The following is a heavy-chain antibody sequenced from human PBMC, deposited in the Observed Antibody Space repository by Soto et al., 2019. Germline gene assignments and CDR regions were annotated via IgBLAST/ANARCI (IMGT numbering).Heavy chain of an antibody. CDR2: IYYSGST. CDR1: GGSISSYY. CDR3: ARVDSSSWYRFDY. D-gene: IGHD6-13*01. V-gene: IGHV4-59*01. J-gene: IGHJ4*02. Sequence: SETLSLTCTVSGGSISSYYWSWIRQPPGKGLEWIGYIYYSGSTNYNPSLKSRVTISVDTSKNQFSLKLSSVTAADTAVYYCARVDSSSWYRFDYWGQGTLVTVSS.